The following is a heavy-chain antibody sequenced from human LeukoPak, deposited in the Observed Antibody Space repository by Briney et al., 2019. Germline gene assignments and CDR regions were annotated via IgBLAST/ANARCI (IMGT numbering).Heavy chain of an antibody. CDR2: ISGSGGST. V-gene: IGHV3-23*01. CDR1: GFTFSSYA. Sequence: PGGSLRLSCAASGFTFSSYAMSWVRQAPGKGLEWVSAISGSGGSTYYADSVKGRFTISRDNSKNTLYLQMNSLRAEDTAVYYCAKGTEPYSSSAGLDYWGQGTLVTVSS. CDR3: AKGTEPYSSSAGLDY. D-gene: IGHD6-6*01. J-gene: IGHJ4*02.